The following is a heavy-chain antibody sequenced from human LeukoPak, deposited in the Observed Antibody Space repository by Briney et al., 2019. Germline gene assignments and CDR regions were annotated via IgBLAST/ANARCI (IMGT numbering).Heavy chain of an antibody. CDR1: GYTLTDLS. Sequence: ASVKVSCKVSGYTLTDLSVHWVRQTPGKGLEWMGGFDPEDGETIYAQKFQGRVTMTEDTSTDTAYMELSSLRSEDTAVYYCAADSDSRVRLGELSSDLEAFDIWGQGTLVTDSS. V-gene: IGHV1-24*01. D-gene: IGHD3-16*02. CDR3: AADSDSRVRLGELSSDLEAFDI. J-gene: IGHJ3*02. CDR2: FDPEDGET.